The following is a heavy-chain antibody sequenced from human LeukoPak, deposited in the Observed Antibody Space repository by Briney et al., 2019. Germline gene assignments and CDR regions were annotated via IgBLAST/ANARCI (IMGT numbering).Heavy chain of an antibody. CDR2: INHSGGT. CDR3: VSGSPYYYYGMDV. CDR1: GGSFSGYY. V-gene: IGHV4-34*01. J-gene: IGHJ6*02. Sequence: SETLSLTCAVYGGSFSGYYWSWIRHHPGKGLEWIGEINHSGGTNYNPSLKSRVTISVDTSKNQFSMKLSSVTAADTAVYYCVSGSPYYYYGMDVWGQGTTVIVSS.